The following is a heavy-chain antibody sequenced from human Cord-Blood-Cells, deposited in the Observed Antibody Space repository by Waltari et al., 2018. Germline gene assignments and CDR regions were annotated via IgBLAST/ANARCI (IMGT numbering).Heavy chain of an antibody. D-gene: IGHD3-3*01. CDR1: GYTLTELS. Sequence: QVQLVQSGAEVKKPGASVKVSCKVSGYTLTELSMHWVRQAAGKGLEWMGGFDPEDGETIYAQKFQGRVTMTEDTSTDTAYMELSSLRSEDTAVYYCATVPTDFWSGYYSNWFDPWGQGTLVTVSS. CDR2: FDPEDGET. J-gene: IGHJ5*02. CDR3: ATVPTDFWSGYYSNWFDP. V-gene: IGHV1-24*01.